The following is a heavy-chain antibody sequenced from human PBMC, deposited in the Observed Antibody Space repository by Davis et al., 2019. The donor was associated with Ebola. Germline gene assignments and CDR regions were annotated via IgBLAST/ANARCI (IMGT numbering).Heavy chain of an antibody. CDR3: AKGARGLIANVLYYGMDV. J-gene: IGHJ6*02. V-gene: IGHV3-23*01. D-gene: IGHD2/OR15-2a*01. CDR2: ISGSGGST. CDR1: GFTFSNFN. Sequence: GGSLRLSCAASGFTFSNFNLNWVRQAPGKGLEWVSAISGSGGSTYYADSVKGRFTISRDNSKNTLYLQMNSLRAEDTAVYYCAKGARGLIANVLYYGMDVWGQGTTVTVSS.